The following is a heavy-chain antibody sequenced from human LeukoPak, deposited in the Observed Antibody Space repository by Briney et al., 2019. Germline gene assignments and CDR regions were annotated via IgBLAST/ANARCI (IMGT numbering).Heavy chain of an antibody. V-gene: IGHV3-30*18. CDR3: AKDPYRVVVATGNYLDP. CDR2: ISHDGSNI. J-gene: IGHJ5*02. Sequence: GGSLRLSCAASGFTFSGYGMHWVRQAPGKGLEWVAVISHDGSNIYYGDSVKGRFSISRDNSKNTLYLQMNSLRVEDTAVYYCAKDPYRVVVATGNYLDPWGQGTLVTVSS. D-gene: IGHD2-15*01. CDR1: GFTFSGYG.